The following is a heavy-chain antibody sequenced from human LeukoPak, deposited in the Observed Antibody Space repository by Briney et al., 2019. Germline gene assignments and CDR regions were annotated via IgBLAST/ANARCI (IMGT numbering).Heavy chain of an antibody. V-gene: IGHV3-23*01. CDR3: AKSNSFYYDILTGYYPIDAFDI. Sequence: GGSLRLSCAASGFTFSSYGMSWVRQAPGKGLEWVSAISGSGGSTYYADSVKGRFTISRDNSKNTLYLQMNSLRAEDTAVYYCAKSNSFYYDILTGYYPIDAFDIWGQGTMVTVSS. D-gene: IGHD3-9*01. J-gene: IGHJ3*02. CDR2: ISGSGGST. CDR1: GFTFSSYG.